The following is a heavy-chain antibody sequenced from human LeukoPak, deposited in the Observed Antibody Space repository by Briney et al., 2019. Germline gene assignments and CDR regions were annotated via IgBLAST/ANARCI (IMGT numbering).Heavy chain of an antibody. CDR3: ARNGGSYTFDI. J-gene: IGHJ3*02. V-gene: IGHV4-59*01. Sequence: SETLSLTCSVSGGSISTYYWSWIRQPPGKGLEYIGYIYYTGSTNYNPSLKSRVTISVDTSKNQFSLKLSSVTAADTAVYYCARNGGSYTFDIWGQGAMVTVSS. CDR2: IYYTGST. D-gene: IGHD1-26*01. CDR1: GGSISTYY.